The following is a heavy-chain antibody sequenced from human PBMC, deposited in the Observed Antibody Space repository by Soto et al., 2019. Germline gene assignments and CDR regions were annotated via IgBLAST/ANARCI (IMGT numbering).Heavy chain of an antibody. V-gene: IGHV5-51*01. CDR2: IYPGDSDT. CDR3: ARNYYDSSGYYYYYYGMDV. J-gene: IGHJ6*02. CDR1: GYSFTNYW. Sequence: GESLKISCKGSGYSFTNYWIGWVRQMPGKGLEWMGIIYPGDSDTRYSPSFQGQVTISADKSISTAYLQWSSLKASDTAMYYCARNYYDSSGYYYYYYGMDVWGQRTTVTVSS. D-gene: IGHD3-22*01.